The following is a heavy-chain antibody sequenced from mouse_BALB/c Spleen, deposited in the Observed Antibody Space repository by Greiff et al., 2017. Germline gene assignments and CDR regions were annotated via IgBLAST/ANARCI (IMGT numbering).Heavy chain of an antibody. CDR3: ARSATVVATDYAMDY. CDR1: GYTFTDYA. V-gene: IGHV1-67*01. D-gene: IGHD1-1*01. J-gene: IGHJ4*01. Sequence: VQLQQSGPELVRPGVSVKISCKGSGYTFTDYAMHWVKQSHATSLEWIGVISTYYGNTNYNQKFKGKATMTVDKSSSTAYMELARLTSEDSAIYYCARSATVVATDYAMDYWGQGTSVTVSS. CDR2: ISTYYGNT.